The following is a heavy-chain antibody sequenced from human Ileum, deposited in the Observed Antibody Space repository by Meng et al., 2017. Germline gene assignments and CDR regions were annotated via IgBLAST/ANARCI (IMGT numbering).Heavy chain of an antibody. CDR1: GFTFSSYA. CDR2: ISGSGAGS. V-gene: IGHV3-23*04. J-gene: IGHJ4*02. Sequence: QLVWAGGGLGQPGGSPRLACAASGFTFSSYAMSWVRQAPGKGLEWLSSISGSGAGSYYADSVKGRFAISRDNSKNTVYLQMNSLRAEDTALYYCAKGYNYDLGQGTLVTVFS. CDR3: AKGYNYD. D-gene: IGHD5-18*01.